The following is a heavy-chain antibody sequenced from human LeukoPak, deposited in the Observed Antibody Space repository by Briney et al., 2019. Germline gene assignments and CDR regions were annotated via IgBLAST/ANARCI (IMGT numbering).Heavy chain of an antibody. Sequence: GGSLRLSCAASGFTVSSNYMSWVRQAPGKGLEWVSVIYSGGRTEYADSVKGRFTISRNNSKNTLYLQMNSLRAEDTAVYYCARESGSYYGVTLDYWGQGTLVTVSS. D-gene: IGHD1-26*01. CDR3: ARESGSYYGVTLDY. J-gene: IGHJ4*02. V-gene: IGHV3-66*01. CDR2: IYSGGRT. CDR1: GFTVSSNY.